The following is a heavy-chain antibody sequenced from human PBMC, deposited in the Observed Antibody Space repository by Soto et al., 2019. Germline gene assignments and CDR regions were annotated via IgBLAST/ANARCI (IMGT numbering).Heavy chain of an antibody. CDR2: IYNSGST. Sequence: QVQLQESGPGLVKPSQTLSLTCTVSGGSISRGGYYWSWIRQHPGKGLEWIGYIYNSGSTYSNPSLKGPVTISVDTSKHQFSLKLSSVTAAYTAVYYFARSIDPWGQGTLVTVSS. J-gene: IGHJ5*02. CDR1: GGSISRGGYY. CDR3: ARSIDP. V-gene: IGHV4-31*01.